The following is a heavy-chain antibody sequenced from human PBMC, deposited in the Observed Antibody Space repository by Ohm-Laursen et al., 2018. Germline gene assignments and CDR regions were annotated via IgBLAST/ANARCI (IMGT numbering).Heavy chain of an antibody. CDR2: ISVSGGTT. D-gene: IGHD3-22*01. Sequence: GSLRLSCSASGFTFSTCAMNWVRQAPGKGLEWVSFISVSGGTTYYRDSVKGRFTISRDNSKNSLYLQMNTLRVDDTAVYYCATFYNHAGSGWGRPCDHWGQGTLVTVSA. CDR1: GFTFSTCA. V-gene: IGHV3-23*01. CDR3: ATFYNHAGSGWGRPCDH. J-gene: IGHJ4*02.